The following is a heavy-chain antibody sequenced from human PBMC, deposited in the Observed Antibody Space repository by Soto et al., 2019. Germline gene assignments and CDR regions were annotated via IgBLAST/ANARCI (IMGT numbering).Heavy chain of an antibody. D-gene: IGHD3-10*01. CDR2: ISGSGGST. J-gene: IGHJ4*02. CDR1: GFTFSSYA. Sequence: EVQLLESGGGLVQPGGSPRLSCAASGFTFSSYAMSWVRQAPGKGLEWVSAISGSGGSTYYAESAEGRFTISRENSKNTLFLQMNRLRAEDAAVYYCAKFISSGLWGQGTLVTVSS. V-gene: IGHV3-23*01. CDR3: AKFISSGL.